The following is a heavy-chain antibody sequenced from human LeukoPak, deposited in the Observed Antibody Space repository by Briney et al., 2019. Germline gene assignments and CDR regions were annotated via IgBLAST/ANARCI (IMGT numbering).Heavy chain of an antibody. CDR2: ISDISTV. Sequence: GWSLILSCVASGFTFSTYSMNWVREAPGRGLDLVSYISDISTVYLADSVKCRFTISSDNAKYSLYLQMNRLRAEDTAVTYLSRDHRPGYSGQGTLGTVS. CDR3: SRDHRPGY. J-gene: IGHJ4*02. D-gene: IGHD1-14*01. CDR1: GFTFSTYS. V-gene: IGHV3-48*01.